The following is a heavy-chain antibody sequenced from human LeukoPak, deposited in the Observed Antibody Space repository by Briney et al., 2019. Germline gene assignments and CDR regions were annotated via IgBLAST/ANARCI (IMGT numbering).Heavy chain of an antibody. J-gene: IGHJ3*02. D-gene: IGHD3-10*01. CDR3: ARDRYGSGTSPDSFDI. Sequence: GGSLRLSCVASGFTFNTYSMNWVRQAPGKGLEWLSYISSSSSIIYGADSVKGRFTISRDNVKNSLYLQMNTLRDEDTAVYFCARDRYGSGTSPDSFDIWGQGTMVTVSS. CDR2: ISSSSSII. V-gene: IGHV3-48*02. CDR1: GFTFNTYS.